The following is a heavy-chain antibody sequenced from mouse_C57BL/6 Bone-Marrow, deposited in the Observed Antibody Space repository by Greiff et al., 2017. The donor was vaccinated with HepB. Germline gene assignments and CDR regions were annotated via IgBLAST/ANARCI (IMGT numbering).Heavy chain of an antibody. J-gene: IGHJ2*01. CDR3: ARDRVPRYFDY. CDR2: ISYDGSN. Sequence: EVKLVESGPGLVKPSQSLSLTCSVTGYSITSGYYWNWIRQFPGNKLEWIGYISYDGSNNYNPSLKNRISITRDTSKNQFFLKLNSVTTEDTATYYCARDRVPRYFDYWGQGTTLTVSS. CDR1: GYSITSGYY. V-gene: IGHV3-6*01.